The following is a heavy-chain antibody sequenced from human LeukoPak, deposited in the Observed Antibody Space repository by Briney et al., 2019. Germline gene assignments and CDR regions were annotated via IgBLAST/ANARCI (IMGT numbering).Heavy chain of an antibody. Sequence: HPGRSLRLSCAASGFTFSSYAMHWVRLAPGKGLEWVAVISYDGSNKYYADSVKGRFTISRDNSKNTLYLQMNSLRAEDTAVYYCARGIATDGFPWSDYWGQGTLVTVSS. V-gene: IGHV3-30-3*01. D-gene: IGHD6-13*01. CDR3: ARGIATDGFPWSDY. CDR1: GFTFSSYA. J-gene: IGHJ4*02. CDR2: ISYDGSNK.